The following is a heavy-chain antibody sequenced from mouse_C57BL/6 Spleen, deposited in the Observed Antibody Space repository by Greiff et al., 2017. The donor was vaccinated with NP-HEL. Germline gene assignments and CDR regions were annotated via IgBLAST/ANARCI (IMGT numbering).Heavy chain of an antibody. CDR2: ISNGGGST. CDR3: ARHRDAYSNYFCFAY. D-gene: IGHD2-5*01. Sequence: EVQLVESGGGLVQPGGSLKLSCAASGFTFSDYYMYWVRQTPEKRLEWVAYISNGGGSTYYPDTVKGRFTISRDNAKNPLYLQMSRLKSEDTAMYYCARHRDAYSNYFCFAYWGQGTLVTVSA. CDR1: GFTFSDYY. V-gene: IGHV5-12*01. J-gene: IGHJ3*01.